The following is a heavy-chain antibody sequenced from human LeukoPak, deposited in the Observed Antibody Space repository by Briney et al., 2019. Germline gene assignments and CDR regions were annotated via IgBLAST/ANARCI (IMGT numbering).Heavy chain of an antibody. V-gene: IGHV3-23*01. CDR3: TKEVAAADYYFDY. D-gene: IGHD6-13*01. CDR2: INGSGGST. Sequence: GGSLRLSCAASGFTFSSYAMSWVRQAPGKGLEWVSAINGSGGSTYYADSVKGRFTISRDNSKNTLYLQMNSLRAEDTAVYYCTKEVAAADYYFDYWGQGTLVTVSS. J-gene: IGHJ4*02. CDR1: GFTFSSYA.